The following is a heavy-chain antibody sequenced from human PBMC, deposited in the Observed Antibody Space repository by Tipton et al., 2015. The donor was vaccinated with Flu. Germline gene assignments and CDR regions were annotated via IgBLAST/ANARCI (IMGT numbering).Heavy chain of an antibody. CDR3: ARGKPPFYYMDV. V-gene: IGHV3-53*01. J-gene: IGHJ6*03. CDR1: GFTVSSNY. Sequence: GSLRLSCAASGFTVSSNYMSWVRQAPGKGLEWVSVIYSGGSTYYADSVKGRFTISRDNSKNTLYLQMNSLRAEDTAVYYCARGKPPFYYMDVWGKGTTVTVSS. CDR2: IYSGGST.